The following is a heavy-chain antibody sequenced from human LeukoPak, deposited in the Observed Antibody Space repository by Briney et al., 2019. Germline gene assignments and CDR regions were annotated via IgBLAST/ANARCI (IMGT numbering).Heavy chain of an antibody. CDR1: GGTFSSYA. CDR3: ARDAEAAAEVRWFDP. Sequence: ASVTVSFTASGGTFSSYAISWVRQAPGQGLEWMGGIIPIFGTANYAQKFQGRVTITADESTSTAYMELSGLRSEDTAVYYCARDAEAAAEVRWFDPWGQGTPVTVSS. CDR2: IIPIFGTA. J-gene: IGHJ5*02. D-gene: IGHD6-13*01. V-gene: IGHV1-69*01.